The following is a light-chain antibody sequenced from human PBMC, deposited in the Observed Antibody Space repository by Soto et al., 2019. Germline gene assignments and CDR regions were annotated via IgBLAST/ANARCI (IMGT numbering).Light chain of an antibody. Sequence: ATRMTQSPSSLSASVGDRVTIACRASQGIRTELGWNQKNQGEAPKLLIYDASTLQSGVPSRFSGSGSGTDFTLTISSLQPEDFATYYCLQDYDLHRMFGEGHMVEMK. CDR2: DAS. V-gene: IGKV1-6*01. CDR3: LQDYDLHRM. J-gene: IGKJ4*02. CDR1: QGIRTE.